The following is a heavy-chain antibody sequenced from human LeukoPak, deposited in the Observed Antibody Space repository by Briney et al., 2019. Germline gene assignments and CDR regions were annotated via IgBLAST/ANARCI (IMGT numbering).Heavy chain of an antibody. Sequence: SETLSLTCAVYGGSFSGYYWSWIRQPPGKGLEWIGEINHSGSTNYNPSLKSRVTISVDTSKNQFSLKLSSVTAADTAVYYCARDSVAVAGTLDYYYYYMDVWGKGTTVTVSS. D-gene: IGHD6-19*01. CDR2: INHSGST. CDR3: ARDSVAVAGTLDYYYYYMDV. CDR1: GGSFSGYY. V-gene: IGHV4-34*01. J-gene: IGHJ6*03.